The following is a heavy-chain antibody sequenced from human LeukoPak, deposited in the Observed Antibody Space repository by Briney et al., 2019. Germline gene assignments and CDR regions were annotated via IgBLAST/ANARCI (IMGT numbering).Heavy chain of an antibody. CDR3: ARGLRFGAYYYYMDV. Sequence: PSETLSLTCAVYGGSFSGYYWSWIRQPPGKGLEWIGESNHSGSTNYNPSLKRRVTISVDTSKNQFSLKLSSVTAADTAVYYCARGLRFGAYYYYMDVWGKGTTVTVSS. V-gene: IGHV4-34*01. J-gene: IGHJ6*03. CDR1: GGSFSGYY. D-gene: IGHD3-10*01. CDR2: SNHSGST.